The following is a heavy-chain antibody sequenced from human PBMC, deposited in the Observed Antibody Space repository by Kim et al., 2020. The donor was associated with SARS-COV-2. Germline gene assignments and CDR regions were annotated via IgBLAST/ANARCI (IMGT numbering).Heavy chain of an antibody. CDR3: AKGDYYDSSGYMS. J-gene: IGHJ4*02. V-gene: IGHV3-9*01. D-gene: IGHD3-22*01. Sequence: YADSVKGRFTISRDNAKNSLYLRMNSLRAEDTALYYCAKGDYYDSSGYMSWGQGTLSPSPQ.